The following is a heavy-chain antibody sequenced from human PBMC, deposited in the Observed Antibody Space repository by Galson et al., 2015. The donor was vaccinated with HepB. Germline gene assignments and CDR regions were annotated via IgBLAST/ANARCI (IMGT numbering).Heavy chain of an antibody. J-gene: IGHJ4*02. Sequence: SLRLSCAASGFAVSATFMTWVRQAPGKGLEWVSIIYRGGSTYYADSVKGRFTVSRDNSKNTLYLQMSSLRAEDTAVYYCAKVYSSGWYFDYWGQGTLVTVSS. D-gene: IGHD6-19*01. CDR1: GFAVSATF. CDR3: AKVYSSGWYFDY. V-gene: IGHV3-66*02. CDR2: IYRGGST.